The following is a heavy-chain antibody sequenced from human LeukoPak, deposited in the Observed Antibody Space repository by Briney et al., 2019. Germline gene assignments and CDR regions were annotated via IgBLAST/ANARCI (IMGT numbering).Heavy chain of an antibody. CDR1: GYTFTGYY. V-gene: IGHV1-2*02. Sequence: ASVKVSCKASGYTFTGYYMHWVRQAPGQGLEWMGWINPNSGGTNYAQKFQGRVTMTRDTSISTAYMELSRLSSDDTAVYYCARVEGSSYRYFFDYWGQGTLVTVSS. J-gene: IGHJ4*02. D-gene: IGHD2-15*01. CDR2: INPNSGGT. CDR3: ARVEGSSYRYFFDY.